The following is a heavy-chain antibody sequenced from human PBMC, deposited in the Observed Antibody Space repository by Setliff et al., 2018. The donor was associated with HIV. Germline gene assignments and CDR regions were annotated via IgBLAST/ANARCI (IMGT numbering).Heavy chain of an antibody. J-gene: IGHJ4*02. V-gene: IGHV3-30*02. CDR1: YFTFSFYG. CDR3: TKNLYSSRWSPLNY. D-gene: IGHD6-13*01. Sequence: GGSLRLSCAASYFTFSFYGMHWVRQAPGTGREWVAFTPHDGSYKNYADSVKGRLTISRDKSKNTLYLQMGSLRDEDTAVYSCTKNLYSSRWSPLNYWGQRTLVTVSS. CDR2: TPHDGSYK.